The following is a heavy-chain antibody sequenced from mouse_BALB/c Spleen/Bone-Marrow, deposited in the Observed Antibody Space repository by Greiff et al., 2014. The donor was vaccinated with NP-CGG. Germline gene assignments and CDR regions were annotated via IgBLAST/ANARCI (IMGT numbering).Heavy chain of an antibody. CDR3: ARDGYYVFYAMGY. D-gene: IGHD2-3*01. Sequence: EVKLMESGGGLVQPGGSLKLSCAASGFTFSSYGMSWVRQTPDKRLELVATINSNGGNTYYPDSVKGRFTISRDNAKNTLYLQMSSLKSEDTAMYDCARDGYYVFYAMGYWGQGTSVTVSS. CDR1: GFTFSSYG. CDR2: INSNGGNT. V-gene: IGHV5-6-3*01. J-gene: IGHJ4*01.